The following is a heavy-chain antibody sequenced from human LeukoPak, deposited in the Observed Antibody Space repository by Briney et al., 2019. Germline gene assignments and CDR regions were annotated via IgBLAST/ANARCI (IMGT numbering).Heavy chain of an antibody. CDR1: GFALSGYA. CDR3: AKVHYTASFPGSFPGRNYFDS. J-gene: IGHJ4*02. D-gene: IGHD1-26*01. Sequence: PGGSLRLSCTVSGFALSGYAMSWVRQAPGKRPEWVSSIGARGDVTYSADSVKGRFTISRDNSKRTLFLQMNSLRAEDTAVYYCAKVHYTASFPGSFPGRNYFDSWGQGSLVTVSS. CDR2: IGARGDVT. V-gene: IGHV3-23*01.